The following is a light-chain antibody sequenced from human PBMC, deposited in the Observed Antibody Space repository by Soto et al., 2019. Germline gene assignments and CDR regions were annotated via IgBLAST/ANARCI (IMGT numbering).Light chain of an antibody. CDR1: QTVSSGF. Sequence: EIVLTQSPGTLSVSPGERATVSCRASQTVSSGFLAWYQQKFGQAPRLLIYGASTRATGIPDRFSGSGSGTDFTLTIDRLEPEDFAVYYCHQYYSSPTTFGGGTKVDIK. V-gene: IGKV3-20*01. CDR2: GAS. CDR3: HQYYSSPTT. J-gene: IGKJ4*01.